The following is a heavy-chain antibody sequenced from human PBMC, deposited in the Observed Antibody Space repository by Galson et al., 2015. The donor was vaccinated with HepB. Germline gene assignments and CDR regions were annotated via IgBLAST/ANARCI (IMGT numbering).Heavy chain of an antibody. Sequence: SLRLSCAASGFTFSNYGFHWIRQPPGKGLKWVAVISSDGTTKNYADSVKGRFTISRDNSESTLSLEMNSLRSDDRAVYYCARIGDGYDHMGVYFNNGMDVWGQGTTVTVTS. CDR1: GFTFSNYG. D-gene: IGHD5-12*01. V-gene: IGHV3-30*04. CDR3: ARIGDGYDHMGVYFNNGMDV. CDR2: ISSDGTTK. J-gene: IGHJ6*02.